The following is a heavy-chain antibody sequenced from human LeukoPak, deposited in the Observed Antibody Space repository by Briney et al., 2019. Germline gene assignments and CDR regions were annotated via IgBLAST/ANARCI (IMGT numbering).Heavy chain of an antibody. V-gene: IGHV3-23*01. J-gene: IGHJ6*02. D-gene: IGHD1-26*01. CDR2: ISGSGGST. CDR3: AKVDAVAGATSRGYYYGMDV. CDR1: GFTFSSYA. Sequence: GGSLRLSCAASGFTFSSYAMSWVRQAPGKGLEWVSAISGSGGSTYYADSVKGRFTISRDNSKNTLYLQMNSLRAEDTAVYYCAKVDAVAGATSRGYYYGMDVWAKGPRSPSP.